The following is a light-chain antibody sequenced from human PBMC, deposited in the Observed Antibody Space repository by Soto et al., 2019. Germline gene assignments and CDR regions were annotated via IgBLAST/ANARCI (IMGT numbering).Light chain of an antibody. Sequence: EIVLTQSPGTLSLSPGERATLSCRASQSVSSDLVWYQQKAGQAPRLLIYDTSTRATGIPARFSGSGSGTDFTLTISRLEPEDFAVYYCQQYGSSPITFGQGTKVDIK. CDR1: QSVSSD. V-gene: IGKV3-20*01. J-gene: IGKJ1*01. CDR3: QQYGSSPIT. CDR2: DTS.